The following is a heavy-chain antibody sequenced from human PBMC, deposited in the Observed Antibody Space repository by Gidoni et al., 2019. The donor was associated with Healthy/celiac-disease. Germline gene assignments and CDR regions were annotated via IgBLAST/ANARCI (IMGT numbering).Heavy chain of an antibody. Sequence: EVQLVESGGGLVQPGGSLRLSCAASGFTFSSYWMSWVRQAPGKGLEWVANIKQDGSEKYYVDSVKGRFTISRDNAKNSLYLQMNSLRAEDTAVYYCARDLRRGEYYFDYWGQGTLVTVSS. V-gene: IGHV3-7*03. CDR3: ARDLRRGEYYFDY. CDR2: IKQDGSEK. J-gene: IGHJ4*02. CDR1: GFTFSSYW.